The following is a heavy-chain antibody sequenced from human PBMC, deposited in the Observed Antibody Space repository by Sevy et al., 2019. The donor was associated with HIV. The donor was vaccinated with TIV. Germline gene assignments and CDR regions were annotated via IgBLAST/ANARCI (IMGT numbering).Heavy chain of an antibody. CDR3: ARDRLRDVLVGIQLWFLDGMDV. V-gene: IGHV4-31*03. J-gene: IGHJ6*02. CDR1: GGSISSGGYY. CDR2: IYYSGST. D-gene: IGHD5-18*01. Sequence: SETLSLTCTVSGGSISSGGYYWSWIRQHPGKGLEWIGYIYYSGSTYYNPSLKSRVTISVDTSKNQFSLKLSSVTAADTAGYYCARDRLRDVLVGIQLWFLDGMDVWGQGTTVTVSS.